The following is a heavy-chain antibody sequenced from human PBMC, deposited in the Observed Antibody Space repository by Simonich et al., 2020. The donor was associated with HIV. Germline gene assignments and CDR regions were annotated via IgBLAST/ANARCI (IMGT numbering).Heavy chain of an antibody. CDR2: IIPIFGTA. V-gene: IGHV1-69*13. D-gene: IGHD3-10*01. Sequence: QVQLVQSGAEVKKPGSSVKVSCKASGGTFSSFAISGVRQAPGLGLEWGGGIIPIFGTANYAQMFQGRVTITADESTSTAYMELSSLRSEDTGIYYCARKGGGRGVYYFDYWGQGTLVTVSS. J-gene: IGHJ4*02. CDR1: GGTFSSFA. CDR3: ARKGGGRGVYYFDY.